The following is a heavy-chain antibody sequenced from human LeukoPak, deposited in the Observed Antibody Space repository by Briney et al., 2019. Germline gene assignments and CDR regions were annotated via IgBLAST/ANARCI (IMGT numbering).Heavy chain of an antibody. Sequence: GGSLRLSCAASGFTFSNYDMSWVRQAPGKGLEWVSVIYSGGSTYYADSVKGRFTISRDNSKNTLYLQMNSLRAEDTAVYYCAKSSGDYVTYYYMDVWGKGTTVTVSS. J-gene: IGHJ6*03. D-gene: IGHD4-17*01. CDR3: AKSSGDYVTYYYMDV. CDR1: GFTFSNYD. CDR2: IYSGGST. V-gene: IGHV3-23*03.